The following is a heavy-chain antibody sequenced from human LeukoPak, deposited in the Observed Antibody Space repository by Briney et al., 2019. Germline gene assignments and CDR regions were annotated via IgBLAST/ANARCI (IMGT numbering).Heavy chain of an antibody. CDR3: AREEGYGDPGPYYYYYGMDV. CDR1: GGSISSYY. J-gene: IGHJ6*02. V-gene: IGHV4-59*12. D-gene: IGHD4-17*01. CDR2: IYYSGST. Sequence: PSETLSLTCTVSGGSISSYYWTWLRQPPGKGLEWIGYIYYSGSTNYNPSLKSRVTISVATSKNQFSLKLSSVTAADTAVYYCAREEGYGDPGPYYYYYGMDVWGQGTTVTVSS.